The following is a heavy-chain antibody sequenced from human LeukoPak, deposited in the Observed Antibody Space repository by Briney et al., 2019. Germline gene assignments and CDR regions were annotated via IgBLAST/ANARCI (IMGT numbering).Heavy chain of an antibody. V-gene: IGHV3-20*04. CDR1: GFAFDDYG. Sequence: GGSLRLSCAASGFAFDDYGMSWVRQAPGKGLEWVSGINWNGGSTGYADSVKGRFTISRDNAKNSLYLQMNSLRAEDTALYYCASSLGYCSSTSCYTGAFDIWGQGTMVTVSS. D-gene: IGHD2-2*02. CDR2: INWNGGST. CDR3: ASSLGYCSSTSCYTGAFDI. J-gene: IGHJ3*02.